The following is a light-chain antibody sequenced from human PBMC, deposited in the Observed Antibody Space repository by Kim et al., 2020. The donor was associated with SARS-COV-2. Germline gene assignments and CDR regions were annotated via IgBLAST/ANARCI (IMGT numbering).Light chain of an antibody. J-gene: IGKJ4*01. CDR1: QSIDTY. V-gene: IGKV1-39*01. Sequence: ASVGDRVTITCRASQSIDTYLNWYQQKPGKAPKLLIFAASSLQSGVPSRLSGSGSGTDFTLTITSLQPEDFATYYCQQSYSTPFTFGGGTKVDIK. CDR2: AAS. CDR3: QQSYSTPFT.